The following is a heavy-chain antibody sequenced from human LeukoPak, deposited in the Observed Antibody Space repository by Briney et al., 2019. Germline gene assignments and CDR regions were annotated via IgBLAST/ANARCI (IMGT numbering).Heavy chain of an antibody. CDR1: GFTFSSYA. D-gene: IGHD6-19*01. CDR3: AKAGEPRRRMAVASLWFDP. V-gene: IGHV3-23*01. Sequence: GGSLRLSCAASGFTFSSYAMSWVRQAPGKGLEWVSAISGSGGSTYYADSVKGRFTHSRDNSKNTLHLQMHSLNPGGPAGFYWAKAGEPRRRMAVASLWFDPWGQGTLVTVSS. J-gene: IGHJ5*02. CDR2: ISGSGGST.